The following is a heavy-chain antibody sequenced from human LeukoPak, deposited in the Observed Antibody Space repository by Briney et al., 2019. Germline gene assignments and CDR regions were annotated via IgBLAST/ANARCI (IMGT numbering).Heavy chain of an antibody. CDR3: AREDTALVIAY. D-gene: IGHD5-18*01. CDR2: MWYDGSNK. V-gene: IGHV3-33*01. J-gene: IGHJ4*02. Sequence: GGSLRLSCAASGFTFSSYGMHWVRQAPGKGLEWVAIMWYDGSNKYYTDSVKGRFTISRDNSKNTLYLQMNSLSVEDTAVYYCAREDTALVIAYWGQGTLVTVSS. CDR1: GFTFSSYG.